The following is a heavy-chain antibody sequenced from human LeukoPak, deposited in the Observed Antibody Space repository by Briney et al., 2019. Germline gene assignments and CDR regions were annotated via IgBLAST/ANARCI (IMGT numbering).Heavy chain of an antibody. Sequence: GEYLKISCKGSGYRFSDYWIGWVRQMPGKGQEWMGIIYPGGSDIRYSPSFQGQVTFSADKSISTAYLQWSSLKASDTAMYYCAKYYYDRSVGPFDYWGQGTLVTVSS. CDR2: IYPGGSDI. D-gene: IGHD3-22*01. J-gene: IGHJ4*02. V-gene: IGHV5-51*01. CDR3: AKYYYDRSVGPFDY. CDR1: GYRFSDYW.